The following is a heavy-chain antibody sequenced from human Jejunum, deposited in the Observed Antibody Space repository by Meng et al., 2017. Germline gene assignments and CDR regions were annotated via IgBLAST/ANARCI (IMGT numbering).Heavy chain of an antibody. CDR1: GFTFSSYW. Sequence: GESLKISCAASGFTFSSYWMQWVRQAPGKGLVWVSRINGDGSSTSYADSVKGRFTISRDNAKNTLYLQMNSLRAEDTAFYYCTRASRIAPRLFDCWGQGTLVTVSS. J-gene: IGHJ4*02. D-gene: IGHD6-6*01. CDR3: TRASRIAPRLFDC. CDR2: INGDGSST. V-gene: IGHV3-74*01.